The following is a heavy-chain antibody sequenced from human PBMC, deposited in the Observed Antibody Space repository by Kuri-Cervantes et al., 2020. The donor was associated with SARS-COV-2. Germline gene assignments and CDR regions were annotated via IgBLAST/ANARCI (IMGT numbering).Heavy chain of an antibody. CDR3: ARDRRTGGYSSGFDL. V-gene: IGHV1-2*02. CDR2: INPSGGL. D-gene: IGHD5-18*01. J-gene: IGHJ4*02. CDR1: GYIFSDYY. Sequence: ASVKVSCKASGYIFSDYYFHWVRQAPGQGPEWMGWINPSGGLNPAQKFQDRVTMTRDTSTTTIHMELSRLTPDDTAVFYCARDRRTGGYSSGFDLWGQGTLVTVSS.